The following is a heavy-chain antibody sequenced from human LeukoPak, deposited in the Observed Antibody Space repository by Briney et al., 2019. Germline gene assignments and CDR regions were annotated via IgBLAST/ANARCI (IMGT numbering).Heavy chain of an antibody. D-gene: IGHD6-19*01. CDR1: GSTSTKAL. CDR2: IKSKADGGTT. V-gene: IGHV3-15*01. CDR3: TTDLWQWLMQRSGAASDL. Sequence: GGSLRLSRTASGSTSTKALRSRVRQAPGKGLEWVGRIKSKADGGTTDYAPPVKGRFTISRGDSENTLFLPMNSLKTEHTAVYYCTTDLWQWLMQRSGAASDLRGLATMDSVSS. J-gene: IGHJ3*01.